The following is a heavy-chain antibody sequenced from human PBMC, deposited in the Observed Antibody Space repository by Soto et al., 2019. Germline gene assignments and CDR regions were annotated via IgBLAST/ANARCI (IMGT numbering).Heavy chain of an antibody. J-gene: IGHJ2*01. CDR2: IYDSGST. CDR1: GGSISGGVGGLYY. Sequence: QLQLRESGPGLVKPSETLSLTCTVSGGSISGGVGGLYYWSWIRQPPGKGLEWLGYIYDSGSTYYNPPLKSRVTISVDTSKNQFSLRLSSVTAADPAVYYWAREVIPLTTDWYFDLWGRGTLVTVSS. D-gene: IGHD4-17*01. V-gene: IGHV4-30-4*01. CDR3: AREVIPLTTDWYFDL.